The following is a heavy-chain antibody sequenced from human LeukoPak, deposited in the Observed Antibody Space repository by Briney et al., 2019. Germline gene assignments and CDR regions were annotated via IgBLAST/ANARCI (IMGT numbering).Heavy chain of an antibody. Sequence: GGSLRLSCAASGFTFSTYAMSWVRQAPGKGLEWVSAISRSGGSTYYADSVKGRFTISRDNSKNTLYLQMNSLRAEDTSIYFCAKALEQETVIALDSWGQGTLVTVSS. CDR2: ISRSGGST. CDR1: GFTFSTYA. V-gene: IGHV3-23*01. D-gene: IGHD6-13*01. J-gene: IGHJ4*02. CDR3: AKALEQETVIALDS.